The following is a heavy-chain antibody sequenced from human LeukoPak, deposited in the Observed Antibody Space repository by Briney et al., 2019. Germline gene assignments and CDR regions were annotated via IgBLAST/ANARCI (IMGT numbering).Heavy chain of an antibody. CDR3: ARDSGYCGGDCYTDY. D-gene: IGHD2-21*02. CDR1: GFTFDDYG. Sequence: PGGSLRLSCAASGFTFDDYGMSWVRQAPGKGLEWVSGINWNGGSTGYADSVKGRFTISRDNAKNSLYLQMNSLRAEDTALYYCARDSGYCGGDCYTDYWGQGTLVTVSS. J-gene: IGHJ4*02. CDR2: INWNGGST. V-gene: IGHV3-20*04.